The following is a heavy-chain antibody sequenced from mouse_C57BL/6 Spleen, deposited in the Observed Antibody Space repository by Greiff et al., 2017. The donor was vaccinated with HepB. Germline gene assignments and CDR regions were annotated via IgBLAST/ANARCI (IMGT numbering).Heavy chain of an antibody. CDR2: IDPSDSET. CDR3: AILFTTVVATGY. Sequence: QVQLQQPGAELVRPGSSVKLSCKASGYTFTSYWMHWVKQRPIQGLEWIGNIDPSDSETHYNQKFKDKATLTVDKSSSTAYMQLSSLTSEDSAVYYCAILFTTVVATGYWGQGTTLTVSS. CDR1: GYTFTSYW. V-gene: IGHV1-52*01. D-gene: IGHD1-1*01. J-gene: IGHJ2*01.